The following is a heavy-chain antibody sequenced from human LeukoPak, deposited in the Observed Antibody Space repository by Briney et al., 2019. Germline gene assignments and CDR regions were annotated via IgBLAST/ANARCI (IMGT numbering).Heavy chain of an antibody. CDR3: ARVSGYSSSWYVDY. CDR2: IYSGGST. CDR1: GFTVSSNY. V-gene: IGHV3-66*01. J-gene: IGHJ4*02. Sequence: PGGSLRLSCAASGFTVSSNYMSWVRQAPGRGLEWVSVIYSGGSTYYADSVKGRFTISRDNSKNTLYLQMNSLRAEDTAVYYCARVSGYSSSWYVDYWGQGTLVTVSS. D-gene: IGHD6-13*01.